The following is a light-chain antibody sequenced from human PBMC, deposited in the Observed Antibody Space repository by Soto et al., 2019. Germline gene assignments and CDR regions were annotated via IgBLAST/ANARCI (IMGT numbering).Light chain of an antibody. V-gene: IGKV3-11*01. CDR3: HQRSNWPPWT. J-gene: IGKJ1*01. CDR2: DAS. Sequence: EIVLTQSPATLSLSPGERATLSCRASQSVSSYLAWYQQKPGQAPRLLIYDASNRATGIPARFSGSGSGTDFTLTISSLGPEDFAVYYCHQRSNWPPWTFGQGTKVDIK. CDR1: QSVSSY.